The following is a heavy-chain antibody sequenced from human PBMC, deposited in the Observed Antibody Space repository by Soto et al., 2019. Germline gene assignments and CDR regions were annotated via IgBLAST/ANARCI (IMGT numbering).Heavy chain of an antibody. V-gene: IGHV1-2*04. J-gene: IGHJ4*02. CDR1: GYSFTDYK. D-gene: IGHD1-26*01. CDR3: ARVIRLYDPNWETFYFFDL. CDR2: VDPNGGGS. Sequence: ASVKVSCKTSGYSFTDYKLHWVRQAPGQGREWMGWVDPNGGGSNSAQKFQGSVTMTWDTSITTAYLDLTRLTTNDTATYFCARVIRLYDPNWETFYFFDLWGQGTVVTVSS.